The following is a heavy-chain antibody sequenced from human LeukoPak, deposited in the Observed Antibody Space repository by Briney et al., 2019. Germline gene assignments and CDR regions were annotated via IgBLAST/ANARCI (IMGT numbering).Heavy chain of an antibody. V-gene: IGHV7-4-1*02. D-gene: IGHD5-18*01. CDR2: INTNTGNP. CDR1: GYTFTSYA. CDR3: AREGNTAMVTYYYYYMDV. Sequence: ASVKVSCKASGYTFTSYAMNWVRQAPGQGLEWMGWINTNTGNPTYAQGFTGRFVFSLDTSVSTAYLQISSLKAEDTAVYYCAREGNTAMVTYYYYYMDVWGKGTTVTVSS. J-gene: IGHJ6*03.